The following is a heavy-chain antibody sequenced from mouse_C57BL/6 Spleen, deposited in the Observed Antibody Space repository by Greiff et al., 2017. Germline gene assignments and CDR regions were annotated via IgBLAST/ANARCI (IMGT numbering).Heavy chain of an antibody. D-gene: IGHD2-5*01. CDR1: GFTFSSYA. J-gene: IGHJ4*01. CDR3: TRDYSNYVGYAMDY. V-gene: IGHV5-9-1*02. CDR2: ISSGGDYI. Sequence: DVMLVESGEGLVKPGGSLKLSCAASGFTFSSYAMSWVRQTPEKRLEWVAYISSGGDYIYYADTVKGRFTISRDNARNTLYLQMSSLKSEDTAMYYCTRDYSNYVGYAMDYWGQGTSVTVSS.